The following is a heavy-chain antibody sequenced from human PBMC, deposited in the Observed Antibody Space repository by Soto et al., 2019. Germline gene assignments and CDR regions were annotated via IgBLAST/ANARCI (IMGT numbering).Heavy chain of an antibody. J-gene: IGHJ4*02. V-gene: IGHV1-18*04. D-gene: IGHD3-9*01. CDR1: GYTFTSYG. CDR3: ASMARPYDILTGYYPH. Sequence: GASVKVSCKASGYTFTSYGISWVRQAPGQGLEWMGWISAYNGNTNYAQKLQGRVTMTTDTSTSTAYMELRSLRSNHTAVYYCASMARPYDILTGYYPHWGQGTLVTVSS. CDR2: ISAYNGNT.